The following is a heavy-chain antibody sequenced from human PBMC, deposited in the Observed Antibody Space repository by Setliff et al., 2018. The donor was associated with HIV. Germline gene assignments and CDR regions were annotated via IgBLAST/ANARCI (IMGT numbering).Heavy chain of an antibody. V-gene: IGHV1-8*02. D-gene: IGHD3-9*01. J-gene: IGHJ4*02. CDR1: RYTLSNYD. CDR2: MNPISDHI. CDR3: ASGCLIGGSGPCRNFEF. Sequence: ASVKVSCKASRYTLSNYDVNWVRQATGQGLEWMAWMNPISDHIGYAQKFQGILTMTKDTCTSTVYMELSSLKYDYKAVYYCASGCLIGGSGPCRNFEFWGQGTLVTVSS.